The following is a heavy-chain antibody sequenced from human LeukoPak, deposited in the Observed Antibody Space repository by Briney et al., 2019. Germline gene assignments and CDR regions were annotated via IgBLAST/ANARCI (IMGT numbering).Heavy chain of an antibody. V-gene: IGHV4-39*01. D-gene: IGHD3-22*01. CDR3: ARLLHDTRGYYYFDY. CDR1: GGSISSSSYY. J-gene: IGHJ4*02. Sequence: SETLSLTCTVSGGSISSSSYYWGWIRQPPGEGLQWLGSIYYSGSPYDNPSLKSRVTISVDTSKNQFSLKLSSVTAADTAVYYCARLLHDTRGYYYFDYWGPGTLVAVSS. CDR2: IYYSGSP.